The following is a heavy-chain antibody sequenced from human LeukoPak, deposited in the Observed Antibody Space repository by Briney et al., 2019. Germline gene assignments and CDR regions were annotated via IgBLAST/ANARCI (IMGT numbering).Heavy chain of an antibody. CDR3: AKDGNSGYDYYYYGMDV. V-gene: IGHV3-30*18. CDR2: ISYDGSNK. J-gene: IGHJ6*04. Sequence: GGSLRLSCAASGFTFSSYEMNWVRQAPGKGLEWVAVISYDGSNKYYADSVKGRFTISRDNSKNTLYLQMNSLRAEDTAVYYCAKDGNSGYDYYYYGMDVWGKGTTVTVSS. D-gene: IGHD5-12*01. CDR1: GFTFSSYE.